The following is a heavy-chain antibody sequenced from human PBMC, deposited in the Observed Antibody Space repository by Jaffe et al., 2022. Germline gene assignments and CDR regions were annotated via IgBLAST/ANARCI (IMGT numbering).Heavy chain of an antibody. CDR1: GYSISSTFY. V-gene: IGHV4-38-2*01. CDR2: VYHSGGT. J-gene: IGHJ3*02. Sequence: QVQLQESGPGLVKPSETLSLTCAVSGYSISSTFYWGWIRQPPGKGLEWVGTVYHSGGTYYNPSLKSRVTISVDTSKNQFSLSLSSVTAADTAVYYCAVCRAVAATDAFDMWGQGTMVTVSS. D-gene: IGHD6-19*01. CDR3: AVCRAVAATDAFDM.